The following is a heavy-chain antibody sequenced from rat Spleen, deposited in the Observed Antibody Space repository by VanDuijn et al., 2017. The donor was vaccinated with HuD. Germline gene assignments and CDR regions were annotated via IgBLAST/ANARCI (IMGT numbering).Heavy chain of an antibody. CDR2: IIYDGSST. D-gene: IGHD1-1*01. V-gene: IGHV5-17*01. CDR1: GFTFSDYA. J-gene: IGHJ2*01. CDR3: ARQHYSAPFDY. Sequence: EVQLVEPGGGVVQPGRSLKLSCTASGFTFSDYAMAWVRQAPKKGLEWVATIIYDGSSTYYRDSVTGRFTISRDNAKSTLYLQMDSLRSEDTATYHCARQHYSAPFDYWGQGVMVTVSS.